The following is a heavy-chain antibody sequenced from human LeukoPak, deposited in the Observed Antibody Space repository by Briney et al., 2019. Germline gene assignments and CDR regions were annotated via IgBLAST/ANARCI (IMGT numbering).Heavy chain of an antibody. D-gene: IGHD5-12*01. V-gene: IGHV4-59*01. CDR3: ARVPRTVATIFDY. CDR1: GGSISSYY. CDR2: MYYSGST. J-gene: IGHJ4*02. Sequence: SETLSLTCTVSGGSISSYYWSWIRQPPGKGLEWIGYMYYSGSTNYNPSLKRRVTISVDTSKNQLSLKLSSVTAADTAMYYCARVPRTVATIFDYWGQGTLVTVSS.